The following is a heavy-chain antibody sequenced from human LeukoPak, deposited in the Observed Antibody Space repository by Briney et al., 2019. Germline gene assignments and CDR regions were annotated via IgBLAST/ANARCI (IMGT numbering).Heavy chain of an antibody. Sequence: GGSLRLSCAASGFIVSSNYMSWVLQAPGKGLEWVSVIYSGGSTYYADSVKGRFTISRGNSKNTLYLQMNSLRAEDTAVYYCARDWKGYSYGPYWGQGTLVTVSS. CDR2: IYSGGST. CDR3: ARDWKGYSYGPY. J-gene: IGHJ4*02. D-gene: IGHD5-18*01. CDR1: GFIVSSNY. V-gene: IGHV3-53*01.